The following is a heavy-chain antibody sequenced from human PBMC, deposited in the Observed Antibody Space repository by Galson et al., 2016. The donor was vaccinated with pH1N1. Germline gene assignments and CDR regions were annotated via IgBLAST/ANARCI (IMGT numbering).Heavy chain of an antibody. D-gene: IGHD7-27*01. CDR3: ARDGEGYYMDV. J-gene: IGHJ6*03. Sequence: SVKVSCKASGGTLSRHTINWVRQAPGQGLQWMGRIIPVLSLPTYAQTFQGRVTISADKSTTTVHMHLSSLRSEDTAVYYCARDGEGYYMDVRGKGTTVIVSS. CDR1: GGTLSRHT. CDR2: IIPVLSLP. V-gene: IGHV1-69*04.